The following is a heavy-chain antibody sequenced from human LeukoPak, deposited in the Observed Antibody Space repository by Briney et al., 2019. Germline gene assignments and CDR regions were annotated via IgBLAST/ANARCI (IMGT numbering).Heavy chain of an antibody. D-gene: IGHD1-26*01. CDR1: GGSISSSNW. Sequence: KPSETLSLTCAVSGGSISSSNWWWWIRQPPGKGLVWIGGRYHSGTTNYNPSLKRRATISVDTSKHQFSLKLSSVTAADTAVYYCARDVPMYSGSHLYYYMDIWGKGTTVTVSS. CDR2: RYHSGTT. CDR3: ARDVPMYSGSHLYYYMDI. J-gene: IGHJ6*03. V-gene: IGHV4-4*02.